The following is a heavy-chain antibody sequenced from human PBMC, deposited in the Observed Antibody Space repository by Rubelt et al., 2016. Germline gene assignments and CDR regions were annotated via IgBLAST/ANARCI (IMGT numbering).Heavy chain of an antibody. CDR1: GGSISSYH. J-gene: IGHJ3*02. CDR3: ARDFNDAFDI. V-gene: IGHV4-59*01. Sequence: QVQLQESGPGLVKPSETLSLTCTVSGGSISSYHWSWIRQPPGKGLEWIGYFYYSGSTNYNPSLKSRVTISVDTSKNQFSLKLSSVTAADTAVYYCARDFNDAFDIWGQGTMVTVSS. CDR2: FYYSGST.